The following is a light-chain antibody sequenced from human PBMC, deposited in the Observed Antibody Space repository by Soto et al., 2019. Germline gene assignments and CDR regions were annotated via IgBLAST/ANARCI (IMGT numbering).Light chain of an antibody. CDR3: HHYDTSPLYT. Sequence: EITLTQSPGTLSLSPGERATLSCRASQSISSTYFAWYQQKPGQAPRLLIYGASSRATGIPDRFSGSGSGTDYTLTICRLEPEDFVVDYCHHYDTSPLYTFGQGNKLEIK. CDR1: QSISSTY. V-gene: IGKV3-20*01. CDR2: GAS. J-gene: IGKJ2*01.